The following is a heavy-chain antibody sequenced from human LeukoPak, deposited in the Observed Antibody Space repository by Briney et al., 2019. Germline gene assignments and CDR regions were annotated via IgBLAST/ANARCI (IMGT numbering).Heavy chain of an antibody. CDR3: ARIMVGATGDY. Sequence: GESLKISCKGSGYIFSTYWIAWGRQMPGKGLEWMGVIYPGDSETRYSPSFQGQVTISADKSISTAYLQWSSLKASDTAVYYCARIMVGATGDYWGQGTLVTVSS. CDR1: GYIFSTYW. J-gene: IGHJ4*02. D-gene: IGHD1-26*01. V-gene: IGHV5-51*01. CDR2: IYPGDSET.